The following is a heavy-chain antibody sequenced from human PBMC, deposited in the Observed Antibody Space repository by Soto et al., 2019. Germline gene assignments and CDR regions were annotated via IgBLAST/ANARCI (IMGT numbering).Heavy chain of an antibody. CDR3: ARRDYSNQGFDY. D-gene: IGHD4-4*01. J-gene: IGHJ4*02. CDR2: INHSGRT. V-gene: IGHV4-34*01. CDR1: GGSFSGYY. Sequence: QVQLQQWGAGLLKPSETLSLTCAVYGGSFSGYYWSWIRQPPGKGLEWIGEINHSGRTNYNPSLKSRLTISVDSTKNQFSLKLSSVTAADTAVYYCARRDYSNQGFDYWGQGTLVTVSS.